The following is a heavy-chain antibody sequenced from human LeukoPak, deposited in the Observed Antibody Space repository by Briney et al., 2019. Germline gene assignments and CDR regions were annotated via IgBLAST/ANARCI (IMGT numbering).Heavy chain of an antibody. CDR3: AKPAYCGGGCYSSPFQH. CDR1: GFTFSSSG. V-gene: IGHV3-30*18. CDR2: VSYDGGKK. D-gene: IGHD2-21*02. Sequence: GRSLTLSCAASGFTFSSSGMHWVRQAPDKGLEWVAFVSYDGGKKYYADSVKGRFTISRDNSKNTLYLQMNSLRAEDTAVYYCAKPAYCGGGCYSSPFQHWGQGTLVTVSS. J-gene: IGHJ1*01.